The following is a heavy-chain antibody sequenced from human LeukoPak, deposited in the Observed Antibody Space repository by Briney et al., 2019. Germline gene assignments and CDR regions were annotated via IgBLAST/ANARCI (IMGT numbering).Heavy chain of an antibody. D-gene: IGHD5-24*01. CDR2: INPSGGTA. J-gene: IGHJ4*02. CDR1: GYTFTTDY. CDR3: ATGSPRRDGYNPPGR. Sequence: ASVKVSCKASGYTFTTDYIHWVRQAPGQGLEWMGIINPSGGTANYAQNFQGRVTMTRDTSTSTVYMELSSLRSEDTAVYYCATGSPRRDGYNPPGRWGQGTLVTVSS. V-gene: IGHV1-46*01.